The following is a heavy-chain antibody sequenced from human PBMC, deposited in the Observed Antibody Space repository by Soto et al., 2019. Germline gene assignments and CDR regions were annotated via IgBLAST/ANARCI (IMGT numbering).Heavy chain of an antibody. CDR3: ARDGAVWSGYYLGY. Sequence: RVSWGGAGGKCVTHGRRWIIKETGKGLEWLSYISSSSSTIYYADSVKGRFTISRDNAKNSLYLQMNSLRDEDTAVYYCARDGAVWSGYYLGYWGQGTLVTVS. CDR2: ISSSSSTI. D-gene: IGHD3-3*01. J-gene: IGHJ4*02. V-gene: IGHV3-48*02. CDR1: GGKCVTHG.